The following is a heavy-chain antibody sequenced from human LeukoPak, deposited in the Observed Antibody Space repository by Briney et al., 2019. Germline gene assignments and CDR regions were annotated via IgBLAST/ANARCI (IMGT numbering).Heavy chain of an antibody. CDR3: AKTGSLMGRFFYS. D-gene: IGHD2-8*01. CDR1: GDTMTNYY. Sequence: SETLTLTCTVSGDTMTNYYWNWIRQPPGKGLEWIGYIHHSGTTNYNPSLKSRLTMSVDTSKNQFSLKLTSVSAADTAMYFCAKTGSLMGRFFYSWGQ. CDR2: IHHSGTT. J-gene: IGHJ4*02. V-gene: IGHV4-59*01.